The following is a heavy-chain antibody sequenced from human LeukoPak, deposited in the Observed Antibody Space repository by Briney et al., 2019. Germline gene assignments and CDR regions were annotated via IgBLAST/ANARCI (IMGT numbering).Heavy chain of an antibody. J-gene: IGHJ6*02. Sequence: GGSLRLSCAASGFTFSSYAVHWVRQAPGKGLEWVAVISYDGSNKYYADSVKGRFTISRDNSKNTLYLQMNSLRAEDTAVYYCARDVPRGSSWNYYGMDVWGQGTTVTVSS. CDR3: ARDVPRGSSWNYYGMDV. D-gene: IGHD6-13*01. V-gene: IGHV3-30-3*01. CDR2: ISYDGSNK. CDR1: GFTFSSYA.